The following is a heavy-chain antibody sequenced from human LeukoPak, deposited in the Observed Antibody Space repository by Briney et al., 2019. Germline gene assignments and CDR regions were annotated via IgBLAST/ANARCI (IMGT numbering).Heavy chain of an antibody. Sequence: GESLKISCKGSGYSFTSYWIGWVRQMPGKGLEWMGIIYPGDSDTRYSPSFQGQVTISADKSISTAYLQWSSLKASDTAMYYCARGLYSYGFGPSNYYYYGMDVWGQGTTVTVSS. CDR1: GYSFTSYW. D-gene: IGHD5-18*01. V-gene: IGHV5-51*01. CDR2: IYPGDSDT. CDR3: ARGLYSYGFGPSNYYYYGMDV. J-gene: IGHJ6*02.